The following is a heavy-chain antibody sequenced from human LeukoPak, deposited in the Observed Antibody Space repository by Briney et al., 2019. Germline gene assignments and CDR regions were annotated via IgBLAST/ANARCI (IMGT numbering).Heavy chain of an antibody. V-gene: IGHV3-53*01. Sequence: GGSLRLSCAASGFTVSSNYMSWVRQAPGKGLEWVSVIYSGGSTYYADSVKGRFTISRDNSKNTLYLQMSSLRAEDTAVYYCARGPPGYGMDVWGQGTTVTVSS. CDR2: IYSGGST. CDR3: ARGPPGYGMDV. J-gene: IGHJ6*02. CDR1: GFTVSSNY.